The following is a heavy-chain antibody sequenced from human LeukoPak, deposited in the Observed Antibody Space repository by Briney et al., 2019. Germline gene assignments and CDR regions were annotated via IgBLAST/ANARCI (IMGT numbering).Heavy chain of an antibody. CDR3: ARVESGNSCYRAVDY. J-gene: IGHJ4*02. CDR1: GFTFSSYG. CDR2: IWYDGSNK. Sequence: GGSLRLSCAASGFTFSSYGMHWVRQAPGKGLEWVAVIWYDGSNKYYADSVKGRFTISRDNSKNTLYLQMNSLRAEDTAVYYCARVESGNSCYRAVDYWGQGTLVTVSS. D-gene: IGHD2-2*01. V-gene: IGHV3-33*01.